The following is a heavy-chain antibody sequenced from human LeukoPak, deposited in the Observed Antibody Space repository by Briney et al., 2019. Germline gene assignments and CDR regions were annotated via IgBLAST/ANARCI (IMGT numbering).Heavy chain of an antibody. Sequence: SETLSLTCTVSGGSISSSSYYWGWIRQPPGKGLEWIGSIYYSGSTYYNPSLKSRVTISVDTSKNQFSLKLSSVTAADTAVYYCAREAVWGSYRGSDAFDIWGQGTMVTVSS. V-gene: IGHV4-39*07. CDR2: IYYSGST. CDR1: GGSISSSSYY. CDR3: AREAVWGSYRGSDAFDI. D-gene: IGHD3-16*02. J-gene: IGHJ3*02.